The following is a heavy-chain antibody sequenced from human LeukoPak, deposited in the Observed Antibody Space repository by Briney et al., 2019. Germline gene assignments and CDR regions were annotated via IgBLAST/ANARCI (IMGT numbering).Heavy chain of an antibody. CDR1: GGSFSGYY. Sequence: PSETLSLTCAVYGGSFSGYYWSWIRQPPGKGLEWIGEINHSGSTNYNPSLKSRVTISVDTSKNQFSLKLSSVTAADTAVYYCASEPYCSSTSCYNYYYYGTDVWGQGTTVTVSS. V-gene: IGHV4-34*01. CDR2: INHSGST. J-gene: IGHJ6*02. D-gene: IGHD2-2*02. CDR3: ASEPYCSSTSCYNYYYYGTDV.